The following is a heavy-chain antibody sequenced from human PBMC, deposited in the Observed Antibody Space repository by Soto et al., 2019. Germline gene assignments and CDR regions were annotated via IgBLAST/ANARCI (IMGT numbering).Heavy chain of an antibody. CDR3: ARDHSIRPRNYGMDV. J-gene: IGHJ6*02. Sequence: QVQLMQSGAEVKKPGASVKVSCKASGYTFSSYGVTWVRQAPGQGLEWMGWISAYNGDTNYAQKLQGRVTMTTDTSTSTAYMELRSLRSDDTAVYSCARDHSIRPRNYGMDVWGQGTTITVSS. CDR1: GYTFSSYG. V-gene: IGHV1-18*01. CDR2: ISAYNGDT. D-gene: IGHD2-2*01.